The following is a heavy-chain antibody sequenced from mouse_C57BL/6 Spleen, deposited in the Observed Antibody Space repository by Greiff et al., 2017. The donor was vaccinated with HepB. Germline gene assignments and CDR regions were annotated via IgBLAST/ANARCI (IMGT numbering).Heavy chain of an antibody. V-gene: IGHV1-58*01. CDR2: IYIGNGYT. D-gene: IGHD2-3*01. Sequence: VHVKQSGAELVRPGSSVKMSCKTSGYTFTSYGINWVKQRPGQGLEWIGYIYIGNGYTEYNEKFKGKATLTSDTSSSTAYMQLSSLTSEDSAIYFCARRVYDGYHGYFDVWGTGTTVTVSS. CDR3: ARRVYDGYHGYFDV. CDR1: GYTFTSYG. J-gene: IGHJ1*03.